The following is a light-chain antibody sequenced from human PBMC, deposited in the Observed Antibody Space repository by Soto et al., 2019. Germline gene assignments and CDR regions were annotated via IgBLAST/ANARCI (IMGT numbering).Light chain of an antibody. CDR3: QQYNSYSLFS. V-gene: IGKV1-5*03. J-gene: IGKJ3*01. Sequence: DIQMTQSPSTLSASVGDRVTITCRASQNINSWLAWYQQKPGKAPKLLIYKASTLESGVPSRFSGSGSGTEYTLTLSCLQPDDFATYYCQQYNSYSLFSFGPGTKVDIK. CDR1: QNINSW. CDR2: KAS.